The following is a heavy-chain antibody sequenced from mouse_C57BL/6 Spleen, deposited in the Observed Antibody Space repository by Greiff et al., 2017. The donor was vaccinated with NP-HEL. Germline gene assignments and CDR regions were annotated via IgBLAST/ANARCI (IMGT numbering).Heavy chain of an antibody. CDR1: GFTFSSYA. CDR2: ISSGGDYS. V-gene: IGHV5-9-1*02. J-gene: IGHJ2*01. CDR3: TRDNYDYDVGYFDY. Sequence: DVKLVESGEGLVKPGGSLKLSCAASGFTFSSYAMSWVRQTPEKRLEWVAYISSGGDYSYYADTVKGRFTISRDNARNTRYLQLSSLKTEDTAMYYCTRDNYDYDVGYFDYWGQGTTLTVSS. D-gene: IGHD2-4*01.